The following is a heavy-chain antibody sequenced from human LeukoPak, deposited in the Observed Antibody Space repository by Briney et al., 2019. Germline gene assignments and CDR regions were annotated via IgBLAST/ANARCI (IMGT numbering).Heavy chain of an antibody. CDR1: GGSFSGYY. CDR3: ARSVVEAYFDY. D-gene: IGHD2-21*01. J-gene: IGHJ4*02. Sequence: SETLSLTCAVYGGSFSGYYWSWIRQPPGKGLEWIGEINHSGSTNYNPSLKSRVTISVDTSKNQFSLKLSSVTAADTAVYYCARSVVEAYFDYWGQGTLVTVSS. CDR2: INHSGST. V-gene: IGHV4-34*01.